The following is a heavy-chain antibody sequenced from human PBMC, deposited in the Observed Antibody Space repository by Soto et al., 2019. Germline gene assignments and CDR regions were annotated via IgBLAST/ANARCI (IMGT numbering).Heavy chain of an antibody. CDR2: IYHSGST. CDR3: AGGQVVAHQQ. J-gene: IGHJ4*02. CDR1: GGSISSGGYS. Sequence: QPQLQESGSGLVKPSQTLSLNCAVSGGSISSGGYSWSGIRQPPGKGLEWTGYIYHSGSTYYTPSLESQVTIAVDKSKNQFTLKLSSVAAADTAVYYCAGGQVVAHQQWRQGTLVTLST. V-gene: IGHV4-30-2*01. D-gene: IGHD2-15*01.